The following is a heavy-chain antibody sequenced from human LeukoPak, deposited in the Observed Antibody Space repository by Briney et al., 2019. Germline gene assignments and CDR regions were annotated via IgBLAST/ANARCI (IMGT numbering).Heavy chain of an antibody. CDR2: ISSSGSTI. V-gene: IGHV3-48*03. D-gene: IGHD2-15*01. CDR3: ARERRYCSGGSCFAVAIDY. J-gene: IGHJ4*02. Sequence: GGSLRLSCAASGFTFSRYAMNWVRQAPGKGLEWVSYISSSGSTIYYADSVKGRFTISRDNAKNSLYLQMNSLRAEDTAVYYCARERRYCSGGSCFAVAIDYWGQGTLVTVSS. CDR1: GFTFSRYA.